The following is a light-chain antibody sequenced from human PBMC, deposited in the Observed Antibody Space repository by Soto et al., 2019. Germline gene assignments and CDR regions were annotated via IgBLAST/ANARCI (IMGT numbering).Light chain of an antibody. CDR2: GAS. CDR3: QQYGSTPYT. V-gene: IGKV3-20*01. J-gene: IGKJ2*01. CDR1: QSVSNNY. Sequence: EVVMTQSPGTLSLSPGERATLSCRASQSVSNNYLAWYQQRPGHAPRLLIYGASKRATGIPDKFSGSGSGTAFTLSVNRLEPEDVAVYYWQQYGSTPYTFGQGTKLEIE.